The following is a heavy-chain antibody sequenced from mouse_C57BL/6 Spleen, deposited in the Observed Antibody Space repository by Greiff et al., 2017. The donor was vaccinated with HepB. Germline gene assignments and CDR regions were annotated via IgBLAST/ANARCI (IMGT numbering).Heavy chain of an antibody. Sequence: VQLQQPGAELVRPGSSVKLSCKASGYTFTSYWMDWVKQRPGQGLEWIGNIYPSDSETHYNQKFKDKATLTVDKSSSTAYMQLSSLTSEDSAVYYCAREKGYLGYFDVWGTGTTVTVSS. CDR2: IYPSDSET. CDR3: AREKGYLGYFDV. J-gene: IGHJ1*03. CDR1: GYTFTSYW. V-gene: IGHV1-61*01. D-gene: IGHD3-2*02.